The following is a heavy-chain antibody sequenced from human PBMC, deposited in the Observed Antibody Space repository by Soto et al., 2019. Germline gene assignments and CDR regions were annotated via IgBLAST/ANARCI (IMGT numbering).Heavy chain of an antibody. CDR2: INPNSGGT. CDR1: GYTFTGYY. CDR3: ARGYYDFWSGYYTPNWFDP. J-gene: IGHJ5*02. D-gene: IGHD3-3*01. Sequence: GASVKVSCKASGYTFTGYYMHWVRQAPGQGLEWMGWINPNSGGTNYAQKFQGWVTMTRDTSISTAYMELSRLRSDDTAVYYCARGYYDFWSGYYTPNWFDPWGQGTLVTVSS. V-gene: IGHV1-2*04.